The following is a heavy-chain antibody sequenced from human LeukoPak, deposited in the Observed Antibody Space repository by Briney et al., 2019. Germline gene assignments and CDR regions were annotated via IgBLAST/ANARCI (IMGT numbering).Heavy chain of an antibody. J-gene: IGHJ4*02. CDR2: IKQDGSEK. CDR3: ARGTRTAGYSSSWYXXXDY. D-gene: IGHD6-13*01. CDR1: GFTFSSYW. V-gene: IGHV3-7*01. Sequence: QTGGSLRLSCAASGFTFSSYWMSWVRQAPGKGLEWVANIKQDGSEKYYVDSVKGRFTISGDNAKNSLYLQMNSLRAEDTAVYYCARGTRTAGYSSSWYXXXDYXXXGTXVTVS.